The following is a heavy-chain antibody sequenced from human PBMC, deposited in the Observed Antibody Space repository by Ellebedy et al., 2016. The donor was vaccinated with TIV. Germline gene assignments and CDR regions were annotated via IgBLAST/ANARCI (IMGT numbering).Heavy chain of an antibody. CDR2: ISGYNGNT. V-gene: IGHV1-18*01. J-gene: IGHJ4*02. CDR3: ARGGRTTGTIRPLDY. Sequence: ASVKVSXKPSGYTFTNHGITWVRQAPGQELEWMGWISGYNGNTNYAQTFQGRVTLTTDTSTRTAYMELTSLRSDDTAVYYCARGGRTTGTIRPLDYWGQGTLVTVSS. D-gene: IGHD1-1*01. CDR1: GYTFTNHG.